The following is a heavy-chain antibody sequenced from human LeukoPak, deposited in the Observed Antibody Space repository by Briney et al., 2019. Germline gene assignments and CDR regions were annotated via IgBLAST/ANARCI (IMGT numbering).Heavy chain of an antibody. CDR2: INHSGST. J-gene: IGHJ4*02. D-gene: IGHD7-27*01. Sequence: LETLSLTCAVYGGSFSGYYWSWIRQPPGKGLEWIGEINHSGSTNYNPSLKSRVTISVDTSKNQFSLKLSSVTAADTAVYYCARSRRDWGYFGYWGQGTLVTVSS. CDR3: ARSRRDWGYFGY. CDR1: GGSFSGYY. V-gene: IGHV4-34*01.